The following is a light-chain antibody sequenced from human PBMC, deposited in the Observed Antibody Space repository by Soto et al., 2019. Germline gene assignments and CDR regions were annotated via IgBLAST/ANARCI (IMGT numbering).Light chain of an antibody. J-gene: IGKJ1*01. CDR2: GES. CDR3: QKYDKWPRT. Sequence: EMVLTQSPATLSLSPGERASLSCMASQSVGSYLAWYQQKPGQAPRPLIYGESKRAPGVSDRFSGSGSGTDFTLTISSLQSEDFAVYYCQKYDKWPRTXGQGTKVDIK. CDR1: QSVGSY. V-gene: IGKV3D-15*01.